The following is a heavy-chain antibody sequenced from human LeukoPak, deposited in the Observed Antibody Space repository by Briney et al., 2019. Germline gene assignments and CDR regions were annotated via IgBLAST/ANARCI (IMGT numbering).Heavy chain of an antibody. CDR3: ARLSEVPSLWGTMYYFDY. CDR1: GFTFSSYS. CDR2: ISSSSSTI. J-gene: IGHJ4*02. Sequence: GGSLRLSCAASGFTFSSYSMNWVRQAPGKGLEWVSYISSSSSTIYYADSVKGRFTISRDNAKNSLYLQMNSLRAEDTAVYYCARLSEVPSLWGTMYYFDYWGQGTVVTVSS. V-gene: IGHV3-48*01. D-gene: IGHD3-16*01.